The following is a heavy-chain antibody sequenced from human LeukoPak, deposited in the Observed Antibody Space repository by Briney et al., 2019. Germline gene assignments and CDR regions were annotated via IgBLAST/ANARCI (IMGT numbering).Heavy chain of an antibody. CDR3: ASRYSDYVWGSYRYPWFDP. Sequence: PSETLSLTCTVSGYSISTGYYWGWIRQPPGKGLEWIGSIYHSGTTYYNPSLKSRVTISVDTSKNQFSLKLSSVTAADTAVYYCASRYSDYVWGSYRYPWFDPWGQGTLVTVSS. V-gene: IGHV4-38-2*02. CDR2: IYHSGTT. CDR1: GYSISTGYY. D-gene: IGHD3-16*02. J-gene: IGHJ5*02.